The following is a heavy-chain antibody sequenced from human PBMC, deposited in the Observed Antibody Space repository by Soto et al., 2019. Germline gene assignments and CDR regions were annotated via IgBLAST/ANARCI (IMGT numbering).Heavy chain of an antibody. D-gene: IGHD3-10*01. CDR3: ACVGELPVWFDP. V-gene: IGHV4-59*13. CDR2: ISYTGST. J-gene: IGHJ5*02. Sequence: QVQLQESGPGLVKPSETLSLTCTVSGDSITSYYWSWIRQPPGKGLEWVGYISYTGSTIYNPSLESRATISLDTSKNQVSLSLNSVTVADTAVYYCACVGELPVWFDPWGRGTLVTVSS. CDR1: GDSITSYY.